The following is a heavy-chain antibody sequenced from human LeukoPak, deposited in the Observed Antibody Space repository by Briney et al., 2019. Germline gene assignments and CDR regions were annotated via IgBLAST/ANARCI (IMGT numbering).Heavy chain of an antibody. Sequence: GGSLRLSCAASGFTFSSYAMSWVRQAPGKGLEWLSAISGSGGSTYYADSVKGRFTISRDNSKNTLYLQMNSLRAEDTAVYYCAKDLYDILTGPNAFDIWGQGTMVTVSS. D-gene: IGHD3-9*01. J-gene: IGHJ3*02. CDR3: AKDLYDILTGPNAFDI. V-gene: IGHV3-23*01. CDR1: GFTFSSYA. CDR2: ISGSGGST.